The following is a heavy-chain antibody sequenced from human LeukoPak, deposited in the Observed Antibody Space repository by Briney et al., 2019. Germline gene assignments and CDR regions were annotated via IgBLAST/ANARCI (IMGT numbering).Heavy chain of an antibody. Sequence: GGSLRLSCAASGFTFSSYGMHWVRQAPGKGLEWVAVIWYVGSNKYYADSVKGRFTISRDNSKNTLYLQMNSLRAEDTAVYYCARALSSGSYGWFDPWGQGTLVTVSS. V-gene: IGHV3-33*01. CDR2: IWYVGSNK. CDR1: GFTFSSYG. J-gene: IGHJ5*02. CDR3: ARALSSGSYGWFDP. D-gene: IGHD1-26*01.